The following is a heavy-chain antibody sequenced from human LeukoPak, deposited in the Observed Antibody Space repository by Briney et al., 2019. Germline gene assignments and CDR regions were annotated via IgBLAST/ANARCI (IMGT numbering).Heavy chain of an antibody. J-gene: IGHJ3*02. CDR2: ISGSSSGYI. V-gene: IGHV3-21*06. CDR3: ARDGRGPCDYYDSSGYCNDAFDI. CDR1: GFTFSTYS. Sequence: GGSLRLSCAASGFTFSTYSMNWVRQAPGKGLEWVSSISGSSSGYIYYADSLKGRFTISRDNAKNSLYLQMKSLRAEDTAVYYCARDGRGPCDYYDSSGYCNDAFDIWGQGTMVTVSS. D-gene: IGHD3-22*01.